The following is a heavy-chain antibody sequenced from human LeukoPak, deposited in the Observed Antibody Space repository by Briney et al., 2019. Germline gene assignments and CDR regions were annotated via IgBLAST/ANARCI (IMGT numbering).Heavy chain of an antibody. CDR2: IYYSGST. CDR3: ALYGSGTFRAFDI. D-gene: IGHD3-10*01. CDR1: GGSISSYY. Sequence: SETLSLTCTVSGGSISSYYWSWIRQPPGKGLEWIGYIYYSGSTNYNPSLKSRVTISVDTSKNQFSLKLSSVTAADTAVYYCALYGSGTFRAFDIWGQGTMVTVSS. J-gene: IGHJ3*02. V-gene: IGHV4-59*01.